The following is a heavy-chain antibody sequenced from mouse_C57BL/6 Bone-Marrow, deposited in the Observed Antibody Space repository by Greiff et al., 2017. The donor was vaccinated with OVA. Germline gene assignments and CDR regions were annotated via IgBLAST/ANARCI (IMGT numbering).Heavy chain of an antibody. CDR3: AREVYYDYDEGAMDY. J-gene: IGHJ4*01. V-gene: IGHV1-9*01. CDR1: GYTFTGYR. Sequence: QVQLKQSGAELMKPGASVKLSCKATGYTFTGYRIEWVKQRPGHGLEWIGEILPGSGSTNYNEKFKGKATFTADTSSNTAYMQLSSLTTEDSAIYYCAREVYYDYDEGAMDYWGQGTSVTVSS. CDR2: ILPGSGST. D-gene: IGHD2-4*01.